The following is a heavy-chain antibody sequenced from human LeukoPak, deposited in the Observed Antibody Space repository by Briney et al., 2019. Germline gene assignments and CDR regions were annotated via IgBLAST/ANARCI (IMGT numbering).Heavy chain of an antibody. Sequence: GGSLRLSCAASGFTFSGHSMTWVRQAPGKGLEWVANINLDGSERFYVDFVKGRFTISRDNADNSMYLQMNSLRAEDTAVYYCTRGGGNYWGQGILVTVSS. CDR3: TRGGGNY. CDR2: INLDGSER. V-gene: IGHV3-7*03. CDR1: GFTFSGHS. J-gene: IGHJ4*02.